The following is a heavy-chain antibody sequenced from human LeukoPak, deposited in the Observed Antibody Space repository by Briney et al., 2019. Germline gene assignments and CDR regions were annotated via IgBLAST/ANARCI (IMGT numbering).Heavy chain of an antibody. J-gene: IGHJ4*02. Sequence: PGGSLRLSCAASGFTFSSYAMHWVRQAPGKGLEWVAVISYDGSNKYYADSVKGRFTISRDNSKNTLYLQMNSLRAEDTAVYYCARTPRSSSSWYGYYFDYWGQGTLVTVSS. V-gene: IGHV3-30-3*01. CDR3: ARTPRSSSSWYGYYFDY. D-gene: IGHD6-13*01. CDR2: ISYDGSNK. CDR1: GFTFSSYA.